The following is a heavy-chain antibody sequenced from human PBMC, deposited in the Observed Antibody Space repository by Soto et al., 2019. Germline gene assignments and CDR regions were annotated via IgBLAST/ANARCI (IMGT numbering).Heavy chain of an antibody. CDR3: AKDRNSSGWYAIVRAPWFDP. CDR1: GLSFRSYA. Sequence: PGAELRRSCGSAGLSFRSYAISLVRQAPGKGLEWVSASSGSGGSTYYADSETGRFTISRNNSKNTLYLQMNSLRAEDTAVYYCAKDRNSSGWYAIVRAPWFDPWGQGTLVTVSS. J-gene: IGHJ5*02. CDR2: SSGSGGST. D-gene: IGHD6-19*01. V-gene: IGHV3-23*01.